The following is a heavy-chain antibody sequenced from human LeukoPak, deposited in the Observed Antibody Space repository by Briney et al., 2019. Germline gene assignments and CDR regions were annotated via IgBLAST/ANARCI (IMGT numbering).Heavy chain of an antibody. CDR1: GGSISGYY. CDR2: IFTSGNT. CDR3: ARGSTTMFP. V-gene: IGHV4-4*07. D-gene: IGHD2/OR15-2a*01. J-gene: IGHJ3*01. Sequence: SETLSLTCTVSGGSISGYYWSWLRQPAGKGLEWIGRIFTSGNTNYNPSLKSRVTMSVDTSKNHFSLKLSSVTAADTAVYYCARGSTTMFPWGQGTMVTVSS.